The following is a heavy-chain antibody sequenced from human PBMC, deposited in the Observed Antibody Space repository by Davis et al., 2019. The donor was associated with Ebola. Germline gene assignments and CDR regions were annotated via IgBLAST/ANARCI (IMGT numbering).Heavy chain of an antibody. Sequence: GGSLRLSCAASGFIFSGSAMHWVRQASGKGLEWVGRIRTKPNNYATAYAASVKGRFTISRDDSKNTAYLQMNSLKTEDTAVYYCTSCSAAGDYWGQGTLVTVSS. CDR1: GFIFSGSA. J-gene: IGHJ4*02. CDR2: IRTKPNNYAT. CDR3: TSCSAAGDY. V-gene: IGHV3-73*01. D-gene: IGHD6-13*01.